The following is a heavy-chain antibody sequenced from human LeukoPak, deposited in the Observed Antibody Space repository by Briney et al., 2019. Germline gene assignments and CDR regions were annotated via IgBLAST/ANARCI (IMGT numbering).Heavy chain of an antibody. CDR2: ISSDGGST. CDR1: GFTFSNFP. Sequence: GGSLRLSCSASGFTFSNFPMHWVRQAPGKGLEYVSAISSDGGSTYYADSVRGRFTISRDNSKNTLSLQMGSLRAEDTAVYYCVKAILFGSVSYYADWGQGTLVTVSS. CDR3: VKAILFGSVSYYAD. J-gene: IGHJ4*02. V-gene: IGHV3-64D*09. D-gene: IGHD3-22*01.